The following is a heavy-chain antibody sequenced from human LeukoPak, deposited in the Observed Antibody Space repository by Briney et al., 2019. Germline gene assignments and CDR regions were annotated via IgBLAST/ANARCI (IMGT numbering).Heavy chain of an antibody. V-gene: IGHV3-7*01. CDR2: IKQDGSEK. CDR1: ALTFSSYW. CDR3: ARGVVAVAGTWYFDY. Sequence: PRGSLRLSCAASALTFSSYWMSWVRQAPGKGLEWVANIKQDGSEKYYVDSVKGRFTISRDNAKNSLYLQMNSLRAEDTAVYYCARGVVAVAGTWYFDYWGQGTLVTVSS. D-gene: IGHD6-19*01. J-gene: IGHJ4*02.